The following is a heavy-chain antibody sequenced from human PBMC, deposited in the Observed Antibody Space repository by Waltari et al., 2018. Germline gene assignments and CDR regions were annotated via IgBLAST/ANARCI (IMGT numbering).Heavy chain of an antibody. CDR1: GGSINNYY. CDR2: VSYSVTT. J-gene: IGHJ4*02. D-gene: IGHD1-26*01. V-gene: IGHV4-59*01. CDR3: VRGVSEVGLDY. Sequence: QVQLQESGPGLVKPSETLSLICSVSGGSINNYYWTWIRQPPGKGLEWIGYVSYSVTTNYKSSLRSRVTISLDTAKNQFSLRLTFVIAADTAVYYCVRGVSEVGLDYWGKGVLVTVSS.